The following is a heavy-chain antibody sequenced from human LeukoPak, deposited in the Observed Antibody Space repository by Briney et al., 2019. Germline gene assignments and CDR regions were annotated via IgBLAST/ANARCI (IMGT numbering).Heavy chain of an antibody. V-gene: IGHV1-8*01. J-gene: IGHJ4*02. D-gene: IGHD6-19*01. CDR2: MNPNSGNT. CDR3: ARSADRIGYSSGWYFFDY. Sequence: RASVKVSCKASGYTFTSYDINWVRQATGQGLEWMGWMNPNSGNTGYAQKFQGRVTMTRNTSISTAYMELSSLRSEDTAVYYCARSADRIGYSSGWYFFDYWGQGTLVTVSS. CDR1: GYTFTSYD.